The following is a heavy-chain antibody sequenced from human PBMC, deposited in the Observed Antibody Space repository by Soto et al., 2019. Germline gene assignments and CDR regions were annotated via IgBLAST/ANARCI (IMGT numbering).Heavy chain of an antibody. CDR3: AKSAAATPYYYGMDV. J-gene: IGHJ6*02. D-gene: IGHD2-15*01. CDR1: GFTFSSYG. V-gene: IGHV3-30*18. CDR2: ISYDGSNK. Sequence: GGALRISCAASGFTFSSYGLHWVRPAPGKGLEWVAVISYDGSNKYYADSVKGRFTISRDNSKNTLYLQMNSLRAEDTAVYYCAKSAAATPYYYGMDVWGQGTTVTV.